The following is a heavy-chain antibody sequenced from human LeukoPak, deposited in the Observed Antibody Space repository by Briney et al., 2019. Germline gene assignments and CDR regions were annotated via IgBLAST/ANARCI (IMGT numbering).Heavy chain of an antibody. CDR3: AKDATTVKYVTAYAFDI. Sequence: GGSLRLSCAASGFTFSNYAMSWVRQAPGKGLEWISAISDSGDRTYSADSVKGRFTISRDNSKSTLYLQMNSLRADDMAVYYCAKDATTVKYVTAYAFDIWGQGTMVTVSS. D-gene: IGHD4-17*01. CDR1: GFTFSNYA. CDR2: ISDSGDRT. J-gene: IGHJ3*02. V-gene: IGHV3-23*01.